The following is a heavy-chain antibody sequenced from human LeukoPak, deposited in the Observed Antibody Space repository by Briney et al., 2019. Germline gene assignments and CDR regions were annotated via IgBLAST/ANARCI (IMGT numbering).Heavy chain of an antibody. Sequence: GGSLRLSCAASGFTFDDYGMSWVRQAPGKGLEWVSGINWNGGSTGYADSVKGRFTISRDNAENSLYLQMNSLRAEDTALYYCARGGYGSGSYYLYYYYYYMDVWGKGTTVTVSS. CDR2: INWNGGST. CDR1: GFTFDDYG. D-gene: IGHD3-10*01. J-gene: IGHJ6*03. V-gene: IGHV3-20*04. CDR3: ARGGYGSGSYYLYYYYYYMDV.